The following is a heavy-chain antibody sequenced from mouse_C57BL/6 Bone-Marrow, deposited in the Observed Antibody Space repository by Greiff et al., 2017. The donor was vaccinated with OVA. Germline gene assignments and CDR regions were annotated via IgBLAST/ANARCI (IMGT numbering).Heavy chain of an antibody. V-gene: IGHV1-55*01. CDR3: AREGRYPAWCAY. CDR2: IYPGSGSP. Sequence: QVQLQQPGAELVKPGASVKMSCKASGYTFTSYWITWVKQRPGQGLEWIGDIYPGSGSPNYNEKFKSKATLTVDTSSSTAYMQLSSLTSEDSAVYDCAREGRYPAWCAYWGQGTLVTVSA. J-gene: IGHJ3*01. CDR1: GYTFTSYW. D-gene: IGHD2-14*01.